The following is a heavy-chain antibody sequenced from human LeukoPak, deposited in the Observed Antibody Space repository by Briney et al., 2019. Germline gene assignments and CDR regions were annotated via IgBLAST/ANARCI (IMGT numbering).Heavy chain of an antibody. CDR1: GFTFSSYA. CDR3: AREGYCSGGSCYVIDY. CDR2: ISSSSSYI. D-gene: IGHD2-15*01. J-gene: IGHJ4*02. V-gene: IGHV3-21*01. Sequence: GGSLRLSCAASGFTFSSYAMSWVRQAPGKGLEWVSSISSSSSYIYYADSVKGRFTISRDNAKNSLYLQMNSLRAEDTAVYYCAREGYCSGGSCYVIDYWGQGTLVTVSS.